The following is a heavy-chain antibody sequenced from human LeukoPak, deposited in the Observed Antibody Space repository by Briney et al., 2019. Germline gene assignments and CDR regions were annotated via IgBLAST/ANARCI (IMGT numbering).Heavy chain of an antibody. D-gene: IGHD2-15*01. CDR2: ISGSGGST. J-gene: IGHJ5*02. V-gene: IGHV3-23*01. CDR3: AKSAIVVVVAATRWFDP. CDR1: GFTFSSYA. Sequence: SGGSLRLSCAASGFTFSSYAMSWVRQAPGKGLEWVSAISGSGGSTYYADSVKGRFTISRDNSKNTLYLQMNSLRAEDTAVYYCAKSAIVVVVAATRWFDPWGQGTLVTVSS.